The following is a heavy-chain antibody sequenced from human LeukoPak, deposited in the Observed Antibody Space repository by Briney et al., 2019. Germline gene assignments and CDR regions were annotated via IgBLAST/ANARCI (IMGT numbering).Heavy chain of an antibody. J-gene: IGHJ4*02. D-gene: IGHD5-18*01. V-gene: IGHV3-48*03. CDR3: ASDVDTATFDY. CDR1: GFTSSSYE. CDR2: ISSSGSTI. Sequence: GGSLRLSCAASGFTSSSYEMNWVRQAPGKGLEWVSYISSSGSTIYYADSVKGRFTISRDNAKNSLYLQMNTLRAEDTAVYYCASDVDTATFDYWGQGTLVTASS.